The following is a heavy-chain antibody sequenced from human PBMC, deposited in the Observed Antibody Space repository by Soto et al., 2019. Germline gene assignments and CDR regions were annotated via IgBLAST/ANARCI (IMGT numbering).Heavy chain of an antibody. CDR1: GGSVRSANG. CDR3: ARDPYSDSGTGWDRSYGMDV. J-gene: IGHJ6*02. D-gene: IGHD3-10*01. V-gene: IGHV4-4*02. Sequence: QVQLQESGPGLVKPSGTLSLTCAVSGGSVRSANGWNWVRQAPGKGLEWIGERYHDGSTNYNPSLKSRVTISLDMSNDHFFLRLSSVTAADTAVYYCARDPYSDSGTGWDRSYGMDVWGPGTTVTVSS. CDR2: RYHDGST.